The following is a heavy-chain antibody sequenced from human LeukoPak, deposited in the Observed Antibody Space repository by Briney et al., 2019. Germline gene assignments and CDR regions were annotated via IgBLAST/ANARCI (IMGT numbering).Heavy chain of an antibody. CDR1: GGSVINTNW. D-gene: IGHD3-3*01. Sequence: SETLSLTCGVSGGSVINTNWWTWVRQPPGKGLEWIGEVHLDGRTNYNPSLESRLTMSVDVSENQVSLRLTSVTAADTAVYYCAREGGFYRPLDYSGQGTLVTVSS. CDR2: VHLDGRT. CDR3: AREGGFYRPLDY. J-gene: IGHJ4*02. V-gene: IGHV4-4*02.